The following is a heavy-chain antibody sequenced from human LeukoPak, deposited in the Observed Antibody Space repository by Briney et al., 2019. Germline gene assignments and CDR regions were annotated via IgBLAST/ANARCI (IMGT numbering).Heavy chain of an antibody. D-gene: IGHD2-21*01. CDR3: ARGDWFDP. Sequence: ASVKVSCKASGYTFTSYDINWVRQAPGQGLEWMGWVSGYNGNTNYARKFEGRVAMTTDTSSTTAYMELRSLKSDDTAIYYCARGDWFDPWGQGTLVTVSS. CDR1: GYTFTSYD. V-gene: IGHV1-18*01. J-gene: IGHJ5*02. CDR2: VSGYNGNT.